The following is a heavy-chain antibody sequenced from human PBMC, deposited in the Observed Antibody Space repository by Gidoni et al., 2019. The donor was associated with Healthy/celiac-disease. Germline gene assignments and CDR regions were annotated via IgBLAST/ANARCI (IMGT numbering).Heavy chain of an antibody. D-gene: IGHD6-19*01. Sequence: QLQLLLSVAAATKPGASVKVSCKASGDTFTSYDSNWVRQATGQGLEWMGWMNPNSGNTGYAQKFQGRVTMTRNTSISTAYMELSSLRSEDTAVYYCARDGYSSGWSRWGQGTLVTVSS. CDR1: GDTFTSYD. CDR3: ARDGYSSGWSR. CDR2: MNPNSGNT. V-gene: IGHV1-8*01. J-gene: IGHJ1*01.